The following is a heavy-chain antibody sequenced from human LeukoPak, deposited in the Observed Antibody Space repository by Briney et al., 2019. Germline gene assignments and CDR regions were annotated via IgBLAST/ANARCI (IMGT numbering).Heavy chain of an antibody. CDR3: ARGSHYDSSGFTLFDL. CDR2: INGNGDNT. V-gene: IGHV3-23*01. Sequence: PGGSLRLSCAASGFTFTTYALSWVRQAPGKGLEWVSTINGNGDNTYYADSVRGRFTISRDNSKNTLYLQMNSLRAEDTAVYYCARGSHYDSSGFTLFDLWGRGTLVTVSS. D-gene: IGHD3-22*01. J-gene: IGHJ2*01. CDR1: GFTFTTYA.